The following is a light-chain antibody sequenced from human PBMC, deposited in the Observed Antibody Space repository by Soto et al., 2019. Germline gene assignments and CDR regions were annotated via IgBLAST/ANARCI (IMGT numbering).Light chain of an antibody. CDR1: STDVGYYNY. CDR3: SSYTTSSTQV. CDR2: EVS. J-gene: IGLJ3*02. Sequence: QSALTQPASVSGSPGQSITISCNGSSTDVGYYNYVAWYQHHPGKAPKLMIYEVSNRPSGVSNRFSGSKSGNTASLAISGLQAEDEADYYCSSYTTSSTQVFGGGTKLTVL. V-gene: IGLV2-14*01.